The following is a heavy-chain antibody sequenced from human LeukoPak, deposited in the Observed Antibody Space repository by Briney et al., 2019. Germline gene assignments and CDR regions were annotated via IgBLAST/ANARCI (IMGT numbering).Heavy chain of an antibody. D-gene: IGHD2-2*01. CDR2: INPNSGGT. CDR1: GYTFTGYY. J-gene: IGHJ6*02. Sequence: ASVTVSCTASGYTFTGYYMHWVRQAPGQGLEWMGWINPNSGGTNYAQKFQGWVTMTRDTSISTAYMELSRLRSDDTAVYYCARESGVCSSTSCYYYYYGMDVWGQGTTVTVSS. CDR3: ARESGVCSSTSCYYYYYGMDV. V-gene: IGHV1-2*04.